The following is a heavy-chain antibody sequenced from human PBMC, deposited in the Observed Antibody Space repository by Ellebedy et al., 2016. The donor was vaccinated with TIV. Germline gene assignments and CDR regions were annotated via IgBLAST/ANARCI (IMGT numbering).Heavy chain of an antibody. D-gene: IGHD5-18*01. Sequence: SLKISCVVSGFTFEDFAFHWVRQAPGKGLEWVSGINWSGATFGHADSVKGRFTISRDNANNTLYLQMDSLRVDDMALYFCARSRGFSYGNDAFDLWGQGTVVIVSS. CDR2: INWSGATF. J-gene: IGHJ3*01. CDR1: GFTFEDFA. V-gene: IGHV3-9*03. CDR3: ARSRGFSYGNDAFDL.